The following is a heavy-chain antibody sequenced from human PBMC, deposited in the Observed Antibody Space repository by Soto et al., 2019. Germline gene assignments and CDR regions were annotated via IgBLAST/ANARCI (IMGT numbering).Heavy chain of an antibody. CDR3: ARDRSSSSISSTAGNYYGMDV. J-gene: IGHJ6*02. CDR1: GFTFSSYA. Sequence: PGGSLRLSCAASGFTFSSYAMHWVRQAPGKGLEWVAVISYDGSNKYYADSVKGRFTISRDNSKNTLYLQMNSLRAEDTAVYYCARDRSSSSISSTAGNYYGMDVWGQGTTVTVSS. D-gene: IGHD6-6*01. CDR2: ISYDGSNK. V-gene: IGHV3-30-3*01.